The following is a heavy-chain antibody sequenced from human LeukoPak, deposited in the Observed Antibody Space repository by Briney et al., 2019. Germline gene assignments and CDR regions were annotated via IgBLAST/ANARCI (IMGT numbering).Heavy chain of an antibody. CDR2: IGGSGGGT. CDR3: AKDAGATGIDYYYYYMDV. D-gene: IGHD1-26*01. V-gene: IGHV3-23*01. Sequence: ETLSLTRTVSGYSISSGFYWGWIRPPPGKGLEWVAWIGGSGGGTSYVDSVKGRFTISRDNSNNMVYLQMNSLRAEDTAIYYCAKDAGATGIDYYYYYMDVWGKGTTVTISS. CDR1: GYSISSGF. J-gene: IGHJ6*03.